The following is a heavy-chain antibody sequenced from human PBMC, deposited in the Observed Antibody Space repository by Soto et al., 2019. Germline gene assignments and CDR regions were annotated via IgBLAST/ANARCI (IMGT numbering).Heavy chain of an antibody. CDR2: ISAYNGNT. V-gene: IGHV1-18*01. J-gene: IGHJ6*02. CDR3: ARDGLLAVVDTYYYYAMHV. CDR1: GYTFTSYG. D-gene: IGHD6-19*01. Sequence: GASVKVSCKASGYTFTSYGISWVRQAPGQGLEWMGWISAYNGNTNYAQKLQGRVTMTTDTSTSTAYMELRSLRSDDTAVYYCARDGLLAVVDTYYYYAMHVWGQATTVTVSS.